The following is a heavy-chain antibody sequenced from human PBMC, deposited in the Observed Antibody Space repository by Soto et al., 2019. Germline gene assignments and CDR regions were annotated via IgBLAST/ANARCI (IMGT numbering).Heavy chain of an antibody. CDR1: GGSISSSSYY. CDR2: IYYSGST. J-gene: IGHJ4*02. CDR3: ASPREGYXSGGSCYSLDY. D-gene: IGHD2-15*01. Sequence: QLQLQESGPGLVKPSETLSLTCTVSGGSISSSSYYWGWIRQPPGKGLEWIGSIYYSGSTYYNPSLKSRVTISVDTSKNQFSLKLSSVTAADTAVYYCASPREGYXSGGSCYSLDYWGQGTLVTVSS. V-gene: IGHV4-39*01.